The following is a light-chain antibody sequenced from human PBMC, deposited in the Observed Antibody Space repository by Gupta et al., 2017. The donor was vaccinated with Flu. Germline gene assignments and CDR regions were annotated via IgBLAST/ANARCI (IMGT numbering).Light chain of an antibody. CDR1: SSNSGNNY. Sequence: SSSNSGNNYVSWYQHFPGTAPKLLIYENDRRPSGFPDRFSGSKSGTSATVDITGLQTGDEADYYCGTWDSSLSTVVFGGGTKLTVL. CDR2: END. V-gene: IGLV1-51*02. J-gene: IGLJ3*02. CDR3: GTWDSSLSTVV.